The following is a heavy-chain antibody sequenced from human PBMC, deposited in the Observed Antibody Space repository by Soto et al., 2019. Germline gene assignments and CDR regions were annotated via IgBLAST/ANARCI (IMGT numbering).Heavy chain of an antibody. CDR2: INPSGGST. D-gene: IGHD1-26*01. J-gene: IGHJ4*02. V-gene: IGHV1-46*03. CDR3: ARTSVTPIGIDY. Sequence: ASVKLSCKASGYTFTSYYMHWVRQAPGQGLEWMGIINPSGGSTSYAQKFQGRVTMTRDTSTSTVYMELSSLRSEDTAVYYCARTSVTPIGIDYWGQGTLVTVSS. CDR1: GYTFTSYY.